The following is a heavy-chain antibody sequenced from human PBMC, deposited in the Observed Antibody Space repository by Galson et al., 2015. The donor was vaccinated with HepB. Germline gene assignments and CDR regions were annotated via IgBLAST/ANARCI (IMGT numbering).Heavy chain of an antibody. Sequence: SLRLSCAASGFTFSSYAMHWVRQAPGKGLEWVAVISYDGSNKYYADSVKGRFTISRDNSKNTLYLQMNSLRAEDTAVYYCARAQVLHVTGAPESWGQGTLVPVSS. CDR2: ISYDGSNK. CDR3: ARAQVLHVTGAPES. CDR1: GFTFSSYA. D-gene: IGHD1-20*01. J-gene: IGHJ4*02. V-gene: IGHV3-30-3*01.